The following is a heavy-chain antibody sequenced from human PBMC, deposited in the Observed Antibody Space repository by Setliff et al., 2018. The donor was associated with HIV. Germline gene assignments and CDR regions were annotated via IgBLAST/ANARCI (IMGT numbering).Heavy chain of an antibody. V-gene: IGHV3-23*01. CDR3: ALRQRGGLVGAGNAFDI. D-gene: IGHD1-26*01. CDR2: ILSTGERT. Sequence: GSLRLSCAASGFTFSNYAMSWVRQAPGEGLEWVSAILSTGERTFYADSVKGRFTISSDNSKNTVYLQMNSLRAEDTAKYYCALRQRGGLVGAGNAFDIWGQGTMVTVSS. J-gene: IGHJ3*02. CDR1: GFTFSNYA.